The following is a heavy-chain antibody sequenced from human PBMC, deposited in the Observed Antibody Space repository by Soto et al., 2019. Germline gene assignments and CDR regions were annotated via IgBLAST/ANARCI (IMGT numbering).Heavy chain of an antibody. CDR3: ARTVAGNQYYFDY. CDR1: GFTFSSYG. CDR2: IWYDGSNK. V-gene: IGHV3-33*01. Sequence: ESGGGVVQPGRSLRLSCAASGFTFSSYGMHWVRQAPGKGLEWVAVIWYDGSNKYYADSVKGRFTISRDNSKNTLYLQMNSLRAEDTAVYYCARTVAGNQYYFDYWGQGTLVTVSS. D-gene: IGHD6-19*01. J-gene: IGHJ4*02.